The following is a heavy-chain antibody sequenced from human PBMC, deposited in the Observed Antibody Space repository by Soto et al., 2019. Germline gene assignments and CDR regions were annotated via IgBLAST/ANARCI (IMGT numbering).Heavy chain of an antibody. CDR3: ASERPERGKDV. J-gene: IGHJ6*02. CDR1: GGTFSNSA. V-gene: IGHV1-69*06. D-gene: IGHD6-25*01. CDR2: IIPVFGTA. Sequence: QVQLVQSGAEVKKPGSSVKVSCKASGGTFSNSAISWVRQAPGQGLEWMGAIIPVFGTAHYAQKFQGRVTMTADKPSRTPYMVLSTLRSEDSAVHHCASERPERGKDVWGQGTTVTVSS.